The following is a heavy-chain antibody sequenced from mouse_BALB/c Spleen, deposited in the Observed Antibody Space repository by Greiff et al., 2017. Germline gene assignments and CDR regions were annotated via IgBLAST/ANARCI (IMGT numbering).Heavy chain of an antibody. J-gene: IGHJ4*01. D-gene: IGHD1-1*01. CDR3: ARQGLLGYAMDY. V-gene: IGHV5-6*01. Sequence: EVQRVESGGDLVKPGGSLKLSCAASGFTFSSYGMSWVRQTPDKRLEWVATISSGGSYTYYPDSVKGRFTISRDNAKNTLYLQMSSLKSEYTAMYYCARQGLLGYAMDYWGQGTSVTVSS. CDR2: ISSGGSYT. CDR1: GFTFSSYG.